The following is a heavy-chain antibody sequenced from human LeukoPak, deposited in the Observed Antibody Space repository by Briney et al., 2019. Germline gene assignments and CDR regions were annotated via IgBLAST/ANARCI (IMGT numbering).Heavy chain of an antibody. V-gene: IGHV3-20*04. CDR1: GFTFDDYG. Sequence: GGSLRLSCETSGFTFDDYGMSWVRQAPGKGLEWLSTINWNGDTTYYADSVKGRFTVSRDNAKNSLYLQMNSLRAEDTAMYYCARSDYVWGSYRWSFDYWGQGTLVTVSS. CDR2: INWNGDTT. J-gene: IGHJ4*02. CDR3: ARSDYVWGSYRWSFDY. D-gene: IGHD3-16*02.